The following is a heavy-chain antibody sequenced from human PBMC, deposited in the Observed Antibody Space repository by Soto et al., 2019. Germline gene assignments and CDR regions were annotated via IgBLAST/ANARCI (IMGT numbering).Heavy chain of an antibody. V-gene: IGHV4-39*01. Sequence: KPSETLSLTCTVSGGSISSSSYYWGWIRQPPGKGLEWIGSIYYSGSTYYNPPLKSRVTISVDTSKNQFSLKLSSVTAADTAVYYCANRPPSLYSSSWPNWFDQWGQGTLVTVSS. CDR2: IYYSGST. CDR1: GGSISSSSYY. D-gene: IGHD6-13*01. CDR3: ANRPPSLYSSSWPNWFDQ. J-gene: IGHJ5*02.